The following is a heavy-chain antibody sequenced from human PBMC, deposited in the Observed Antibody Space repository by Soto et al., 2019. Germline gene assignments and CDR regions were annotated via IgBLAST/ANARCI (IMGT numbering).Heavy chain of an antibody. J-gene: IGHJ6*03. D-gene: IGHD6-13*01. V-gene: IGHV1-69*02. CDR1: GGTFSSYT. Sequence: QVQLVQSGAEVKKPGSSVKVSCKASGGTFSSYTISWVRQAPGQGLEWMGRIIPILGIANYAQKFQGRVTITADKSTSTAYMELSSLRSEDTAVYYCARTTVIAAAGFYYYYYYMDVWGKGTTVTVSS. CDR2: IIPILGIA. CDR3: ARTTVIAAAGFYYYYYYMDV.